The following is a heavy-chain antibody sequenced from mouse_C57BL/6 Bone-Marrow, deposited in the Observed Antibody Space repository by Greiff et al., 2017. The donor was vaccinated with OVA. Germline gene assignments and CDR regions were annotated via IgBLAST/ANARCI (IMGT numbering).Heavy chain of an antibody. D-gene: IGHD1-1*01. CDR3: ARGIYYYGSSYDWYFDV. Sequence: QVQLQQPGAELVMPGASVKLSCKASGYTFTSYWMHWVKQRPGQGLEWIGEIDPSDSYTNYNQKFKGKSTLTVDKSSITAYMQLSSLTSEDSAVYYCARGIYYYGSSYDWYFDVWGTGTTVTVSS. J-gene: IGHJ1*03. CDR1: GYTFTSYW. CDR2: IDPSDSYT. V-gene: IGHV1-69*01.